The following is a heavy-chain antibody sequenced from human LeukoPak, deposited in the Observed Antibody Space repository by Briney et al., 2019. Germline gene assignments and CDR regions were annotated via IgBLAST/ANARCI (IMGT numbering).Heavy chain of an antibody. D-gene: IGHD2-15*01. CDR1: GFTFSSYA. CDR2: ISGSGGST. CDR3: AKDMVVDIVVVVAAYFDY. V-gene: IGHV3-23*01. Sequence: GGSLRLSCAASGFTFSSYAMSWVRQAPGKGLEWVSAISGSGGSTYYADSVKGRFTISRDNSENTLYLQMNSLRAEDTAVYYCAKDMVVDIVVVVAAYFDYWGQGTLVTVSS. J-gene: IGHJ4*02.